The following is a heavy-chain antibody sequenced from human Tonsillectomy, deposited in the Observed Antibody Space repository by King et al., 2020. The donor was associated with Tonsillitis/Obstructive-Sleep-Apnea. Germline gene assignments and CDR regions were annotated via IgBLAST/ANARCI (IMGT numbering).Heavy chain of an antibody. Sequence: LQLVQSGAEVKRPGSSVKVSCKAFGGTFSSHAINWVRQAPGQGLEWMGGIIPVLGIENYAQKFQGRVTITADKSTNTTYMELSSLRSEDTALYYCARGRYCSGHSCYFDPWGQGTLVTVSS. V-gene: IGHV1-69*10. CDR1: GGTFSSHA. CDR3: ARGRYCSGHSCYFDP. D-gene: IGHD2-2*01. CDR2: IIPVLGIE. J-gene: IGHJ5*02.